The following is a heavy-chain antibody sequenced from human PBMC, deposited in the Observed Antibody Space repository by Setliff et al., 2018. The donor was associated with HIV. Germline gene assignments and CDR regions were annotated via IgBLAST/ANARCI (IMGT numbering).Heavy chain of an antibody. J-gene: IGHJ4*02. V-gene: IGHV4-39*02. Sequence: KASETLSLTCTVSDGSISGYYWGWIRQPPGKGLEWVGTIYYAGNTFYNPSFKSRVTISVDTSKNYVSLKLTSVSAADTATYFCARHDRRSHDSWLAQAYSFNYWGQGVLVTVSS. CDR3: ARHDRRSHDSWLAQAYSFNY. D-gene: IGHD3-16*01. CDR2: IYYAGNT. CDR1: DGSISGYY.